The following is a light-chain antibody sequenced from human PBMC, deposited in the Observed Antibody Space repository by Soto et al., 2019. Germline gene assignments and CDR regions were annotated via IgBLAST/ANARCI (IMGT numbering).Light chain of an antibody. CDR2: RVS. Sequence: DVAMTQSPLSLPVTLGQQASISCRSNQKLVHCEGIAYCSWLHKRTGRSPRRLIYRVSNRDSGVPARFSGSGSGTEFALKIISVQAEDVVVYYCMQATHWPITFGHGRRLEV. V-gene: IGKV2-30*02. CDR3: MQATHWPIT. CDR1: QKLVHCEGIAY. J-gene: IGKJ5*01.